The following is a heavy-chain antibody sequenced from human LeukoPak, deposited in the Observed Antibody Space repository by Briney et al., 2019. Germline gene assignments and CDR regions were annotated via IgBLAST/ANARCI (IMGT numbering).Heavy chain of an antibody. V-gene: IGHV3-23*01. CDR2: IRGSGGRT. D-gene: IGHD2-21*01. CDR3: AKFLPTHIVVANYYFDY. J-gene: IGHJ4*02. Sequence: GGSLGLSCAASGFTFSSYAMRWVRQAPGKGLEWVSAIRGSGGRTYYADSVKGRFTISRDNSKNTLYLLMNSLRAEDTAVYYCAKFLPTHIVVANYYFDYWGQGTLVTVSS. CDR1: GFTFSSYA.